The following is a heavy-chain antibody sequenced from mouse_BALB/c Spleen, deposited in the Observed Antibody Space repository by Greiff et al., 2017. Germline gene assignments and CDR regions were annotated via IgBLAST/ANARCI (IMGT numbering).Heavy chain of an antibody. CDR3: ARYYYFDY. J-gene: IGHJ2*01. Sequence: QVQLQQSGADLAKPGASVKMSCKASGYTFTSYWMHWVKQRPGQGLEWIGYINPSTGYTEYNQKFKDKATLTADKSSSTAYMQLSSLTSEDSAVYYCARYYYFDYWGQGTTLTVSS. V-gene: IGHV1-7*01. CDR2: INPSTGYT. CDR1: GYTFTSYW.